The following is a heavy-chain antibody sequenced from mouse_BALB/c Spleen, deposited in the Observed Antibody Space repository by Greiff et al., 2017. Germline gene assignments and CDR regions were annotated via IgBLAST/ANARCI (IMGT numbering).Heavy chain of an antibody. Sequence: EVQLQQSGPELVKPGASVKISCKASGYSFTGYYMHWVKQSHVKSLEWIGRINPYNGATSYNQNFKDKASLTVDKSSSTAYMELHSLTSEDSAVYYCARGGTGTWGDYWGQGTTLTVSS. CDR1: GYSFTGYY. CDR3: ARGGTGTWGDY. CDR2: INPYNGAT. V-gene: IGHV1-26*01. D-gene: IGHD4-1*01. J-gene: IGHJ2*01.